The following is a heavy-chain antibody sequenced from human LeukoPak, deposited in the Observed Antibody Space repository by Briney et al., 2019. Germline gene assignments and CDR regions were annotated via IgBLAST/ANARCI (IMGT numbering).Heavy chain of an antibody. CDR2: IYYSGST. V-gene: IGHV4-39*01. CDR1: GGSISSSSYY. CDR3: ARLSSPDQS. D-gene: IGHD2-2*01. J-gene: IGHJ5*02. Sequence: SETLSLTCTVSGGSISSSSYYWGWIRQPPGKGLEWIGSIYYSGSTYYNPSLKSRVTISVDTSKNQFSLKLSSVTAADTAVYYCARLSSPDQSWGQGTLVTVSS.